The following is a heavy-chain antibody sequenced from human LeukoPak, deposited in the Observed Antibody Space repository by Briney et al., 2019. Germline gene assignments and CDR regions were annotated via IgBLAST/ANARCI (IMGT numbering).Heavy chain of an antibody. J-gene: IGHJ4*02. CDR1: GFTFSSYA. CDR2: ISASDGST. Sequence: GWSLRLSCAASGFTFSSYAMSWVRQAPGKGLEWVSAISASDGSTYYAGFVEGRFTISRDNSRNTLYLQMNSLRAEDTAVYYCAKGIMAAYYFDSWGQGTLVTVSS. D-gene: IGHD5-12*01. V-gene: IGHV3-23*01. CDR3: AKGIMAAYYFDS.